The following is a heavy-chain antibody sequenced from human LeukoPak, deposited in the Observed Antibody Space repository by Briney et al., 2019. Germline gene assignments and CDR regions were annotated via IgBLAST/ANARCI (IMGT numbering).Heavy chain of an antibody. Sequence: ASVKVSCKASGYTFTGYYMHWVRQAPGQGLEWMGWINPNSGGTNYAQKLQGRVTMTTDTSTSTAYMELRSLRSDDTAVYYCARAPSYYDSSGYYLYYFDYWGQGTLVTVSS. CDR1: GYTFTGYY. CDR2: INPNSGGT. J-gene: IGHJ4*02. V-gene: IGHV1-2*02. D-gene: IGHD3-22*01. CDR3: ARAPSYYDSSGYYLYYFDY.